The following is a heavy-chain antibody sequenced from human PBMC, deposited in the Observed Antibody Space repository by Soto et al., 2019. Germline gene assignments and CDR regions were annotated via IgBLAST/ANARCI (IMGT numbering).Heavy chain of an antibody. CDR1: GYTFTGYY. CDR3: ATTLKTWEQPTGGYYYGMDV. Sequence: QVQLVQSGAEVKKPGASVKVSCKASGYTFTGYYMHWVRQAPGQGLEWMGWINPNSGGTNYAQKFQGWVTMTRDTSISTAYMELSRLRSDDTAVYYCATTLKTWEQPTGGYYYGMDVWGQGTTVTVSS. D-gene: IGHD1-26*01. J-gene: IGHJ6*02. CDR2: INPNSGGT. V-gene: IGHV1-2*04.